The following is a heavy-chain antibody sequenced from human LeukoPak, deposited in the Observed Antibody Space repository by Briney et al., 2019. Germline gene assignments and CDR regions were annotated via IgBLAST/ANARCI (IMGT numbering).Heavy chain of an antibody. V-gene: IGHV4-59*01. CDR3: AAVLRYFDSPTGMDV. J-gene: IGHJ6*04. CDR1: GGSISSYY. Sequence: PSETLSLTCTVSGGSISSYYWSWIRQPPGKGLEWIGYIYYSGSTNYNPSLKSRVTISVDTSKNQFSLKLSSVTAADTAVYYCAAVLRYFDSPTGMDVWGKGTTVTISS. D-gene: IGHD3-9*01. CDR2: IYYSGST.